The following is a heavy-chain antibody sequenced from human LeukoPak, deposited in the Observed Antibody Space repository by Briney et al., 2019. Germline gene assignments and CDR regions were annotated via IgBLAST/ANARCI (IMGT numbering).Heavy chain of an antibody. V-gene: IGHV1-69*05. D-gene: IGHD3-10*01. Sequence: ASVKVSCKASGYTFTSYDINWVRQATGQGLEWMGGIIPIFGTANYAQKFQGRVTITTDESTSTAYMELSSLRSEDTAVYYCAVTMVRGVIIRPHDYYYMDVWGKGTTVTVSS. CDR2: IIPIFGTA. CDR3: AVTMVRGVIIRPHDYYYMDV. CDR1: GYTFTSYD. J-gene: IGHJ6*03.